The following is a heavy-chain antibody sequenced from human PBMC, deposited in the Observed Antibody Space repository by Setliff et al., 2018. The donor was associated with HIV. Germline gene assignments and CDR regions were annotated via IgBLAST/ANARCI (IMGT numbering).Heavy chain of an antibody. J-gene: IGHJ5*02. CDR2: IYHSGST. CDR1: GYSISSGYY. V-gene: IGHV4-38-2*01. Sequence: ETLSLTCAVSGYSISSGYYWGWIRQPPGKGLEWIGSIYHSGSTYYNPSLKSRLTISLDTSKNQLSLKLSSVTAADSAMCYCARSYCGADCSLVADTNWFDPWGQGTLVTVSS. CDR3: ARSYCGADCSLVADTNWFDP. D-gene: IGHD2-21*01.